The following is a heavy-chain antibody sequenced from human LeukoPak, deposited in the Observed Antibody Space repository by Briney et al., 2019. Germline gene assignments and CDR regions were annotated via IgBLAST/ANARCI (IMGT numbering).Heavy chain of an antibody. V-gene: IGHV1-8*01. J-gene: IGHJ4*02. CDR2: MNPNSANT. CDR3: ARADMAYFDY. Sequence: ASVKVSCKASGYILTRYEINWVRQAPGQGLEWMGWMNPNSANTGYGQNFQGRVTMTWNTSISTAYMELSSLRSEDTAVYFCARADMAYFDYWGQGTLVTVSS. D-gene: IGHD5-24*01. CDR1: GYILTRYE.